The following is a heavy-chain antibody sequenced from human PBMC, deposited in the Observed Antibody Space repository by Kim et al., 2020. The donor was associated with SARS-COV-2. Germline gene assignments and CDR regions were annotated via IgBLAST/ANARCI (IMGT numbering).Heavy chain of an antibody. CDR1: TGSINSGTYY. J-gene: IGHJ4*02. Sequence: SETLSLICSLSTGSINSGTYYWVWIRQPPGNGLEFIGKIHYLGSTDYNPSLKSRVTISIDASKTSFSLQLTSVTAADTAVYFCARHTSAYSTLDYWGQGVLVTVSS. D-gene: IGHD2-15*01. CDR2: IHYLGST. V-gene: IGHV4-39*01. CDR3: ARHTSAYSTLDY.